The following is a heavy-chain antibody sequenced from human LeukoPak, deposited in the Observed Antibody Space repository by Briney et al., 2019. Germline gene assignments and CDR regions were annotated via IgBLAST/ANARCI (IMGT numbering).Heavy chain of an antibody. Sequence: GGSLRLSCAASGFTFSSYSMNWVRQAPGKGLEWVSYISSSSSTIYYADSVKGRFTISRDNAKNSLYLQMSSLRAEDTAVYYCARDTRYDVWSGYYFDNWGQGTLVTVSS. CDR3: ARDTRYDVWSGYYFDN. V-gene: IGHV3-48*01. CDR1: GFTFSSYS. CDR2: ISSSSSTI. J-gene: IGHJ4*02. D-gene: IGHD3-3*01.